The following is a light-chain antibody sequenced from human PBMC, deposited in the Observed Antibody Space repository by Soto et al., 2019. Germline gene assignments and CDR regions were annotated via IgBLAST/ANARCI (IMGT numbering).Light chain of an antibody. J-gene: IGKJ1*01. CDR2: EAS. Sequence: IRITQSPSTQSASVGDRVTITCRASQSIGNWLACYQQKPGRAPKFLIYEASSLESGVPSRFSGSGSGTDFTLTISGLQPDDFATYYCQQYKSYPLTFGQGTKVDIK. CDR3: QQYKSYPLT. CDR1: QSIGNW. V-gene: IGKV1-5*03.